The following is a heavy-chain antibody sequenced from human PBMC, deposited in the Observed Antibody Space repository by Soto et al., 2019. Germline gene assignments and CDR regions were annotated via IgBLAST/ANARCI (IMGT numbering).Heavy chain of an antibody. D-gene: IGHD4-17*01. Sequence: GGSLRHSCAASGITFSTYAMSWVRRAPGKGLEWVSTIGSNGADKQYADFVKGRFTVSRDSSKSTLSLQMNSLRAEDTAVYYCAADYLRHNSLNGYYYSYGMDVWGQGTTVTVSS. V-gene: IGHV3-23*01. CDR1: GITFSTYA. CDR3: AADYLRHNSLNGYYYSYGMDV. J-gene: IGHJ6*02. CDR2: IGSNGADK.